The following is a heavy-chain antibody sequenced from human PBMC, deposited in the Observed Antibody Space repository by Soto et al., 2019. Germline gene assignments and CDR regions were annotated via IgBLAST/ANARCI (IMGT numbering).Heavy chain of an antibody. D-gene: IGHD3-10*01. CDR3: ARGYGRKFEY. J-gene: IGHJ4*02. CDR1: GGSFSGYY. V-gene: IGHV4-34*01. CDR2: INHSGST. Sequence: PSETLSLTCAVYGGSFSGYYWSWIRQPPGKGLEWIGEINHSGSTNYNPSLKSRVTISVDTSKNQFSLKLSSVTAADTAVYYCARGYGRKFEYWGQGTLVTVSS.